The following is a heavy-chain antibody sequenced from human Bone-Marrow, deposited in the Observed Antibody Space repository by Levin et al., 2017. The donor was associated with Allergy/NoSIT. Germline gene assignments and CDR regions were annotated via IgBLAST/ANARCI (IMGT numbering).Heavy chain of an antibody. Sequence: GGSLRLSCAASGFTFSSYAMHWVRQAPGKGLEWVAVISYDGSNKYYADSVKGRFTISRDNSKNTLYLQMNSLRAEDTAVYYCARGDSGYYDSSGSLDAFDIWGQGTMVTVSS. CDR1: GFTFSSYA. CDR2: ISYDGSNK. V-gene: IGHV3-30*04. CDR3: ARGDSGYYDSSGSLDAFDI. D-gene: IGHD3-22*01. J-gene: IGHJ3*02.